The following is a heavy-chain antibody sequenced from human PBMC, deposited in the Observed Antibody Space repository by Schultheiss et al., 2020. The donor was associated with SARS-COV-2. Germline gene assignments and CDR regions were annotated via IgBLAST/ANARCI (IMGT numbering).Heavy chain of an antibody. CDR3: AKDPPYGDYGGHYFDY. CDR2: INSDGSST. D-gene: IGHD4-17*01. Sequence: GESLKISCAASGFTFSSYWMHWVRQAPGKGLVWVSRINSDGSSTSYADSVKGRFTISRDNAKNTLYLQMNSLRAEDTAVYYCAKDPPYGDYGGHYFDYWGQGTLVTVSS. V-gene: IGHV3-74*01. J-gene: IGHJ4*02. CDR1: GFTFSSYW.